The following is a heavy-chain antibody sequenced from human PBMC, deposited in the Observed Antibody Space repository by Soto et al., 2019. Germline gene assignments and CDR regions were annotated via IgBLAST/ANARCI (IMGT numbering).Heavy chain of an antibody. CDR3: AREGWPLLQSGMDV. Sequence: EVQLVESGGGLIQRGGSLRLSCAASGFTFGHYSMNWVRQAPGKGPEWVSYISSDNRTINYADSVKGRFITTRDNAKKSLYLQMHSLRDEDAAVYYCAREGWPLLQSGMDVWGQGTTVTVSS. V-gene: IGHV3-48*02. D-gene: IGHD2-15*01. CDR1: GFTFGHYS. CDR2: ISSDNRTI. J-gene: IGHJ6*02.